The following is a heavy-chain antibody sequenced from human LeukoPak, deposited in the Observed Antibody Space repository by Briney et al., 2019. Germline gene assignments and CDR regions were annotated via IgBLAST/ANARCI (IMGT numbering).Heavy chain of an antibody. Sequence: SETLSLTCAVYGGSFSGYYWSWIRQPPGKGLEWIGEINHSGSANYNPSLKSRVTISVDTSKNQFSLKLSSVTAADTAVYYCARERSEVVVVPAAVDYWGQGTLVTVSS. V-gene: IGHV4-34*01. J-gene: IGHJ4*02. CDR3: ARERSEVVVVPAAVDY. CDR2: INHSGSA. D-gene: IGHD2-2*01. CDR1: GGSFSGYY.